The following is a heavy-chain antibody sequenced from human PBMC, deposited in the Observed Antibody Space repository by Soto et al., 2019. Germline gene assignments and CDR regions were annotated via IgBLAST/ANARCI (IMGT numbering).Heavy chain of an antibody. J-gene: IGHJ5*02. CDR3: ARSPPRELDPSFWFDP. CDR1: GGTFSSYA. D-gene: IGHD1-26*01. Sequence: VKVSCKASGGTFSSYAISWVRQAPGQGLEWMGGIIPIFGTANYAQKFQGRVTITADESTSTAYMELSSLRSEDTAVYYCARSPPRELDPSFWFDPWGQGTLVTVSS. V-gene: IGHV1-69*13. CDR2: IIPIFGTA.